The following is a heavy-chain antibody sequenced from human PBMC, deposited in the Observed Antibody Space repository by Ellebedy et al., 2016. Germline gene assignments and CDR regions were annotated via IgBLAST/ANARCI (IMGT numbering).Heavy chain of an antibody. CDR2: IYYTGIT. D-gene: IGHD4/OR15-4a*01. V-gene: IGHV4-59*01. CDR3: ARTARVPDM. Sequence: SETLSLTCIVSDDSIPDNYWSWIRQPPGREPDYICYIYYTGITNYNPSLMGRATISIDTSTKQLSLKLTSVTAADTAVYFCARTARVPDMWGQGTLVTVSS. J-gene: IGHJ3*02. CDR1: DDSIPDNY.